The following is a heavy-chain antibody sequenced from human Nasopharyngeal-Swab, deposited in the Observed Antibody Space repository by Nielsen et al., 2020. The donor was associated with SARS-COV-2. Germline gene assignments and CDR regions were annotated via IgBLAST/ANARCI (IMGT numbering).Heavy chain of an antibody. Sequence: SVKVSCKASGGTFSSYALNWVRQAPGQNLEWMGAIIPTIGLPNNAQKFQGRVTITADGSSNTVYMELTSLRSEDTAVYYCVQQSTPMAYFRYWDQGTLVTVSS. J-gene: IGHJ4*02. CDR2: IIPTIGLP. V-gene: IGHV1-69*10. CDR3: VQQSTPMAYFRY. CDR1: GGTFSSYA. D-gene: IGHD5-18*01.